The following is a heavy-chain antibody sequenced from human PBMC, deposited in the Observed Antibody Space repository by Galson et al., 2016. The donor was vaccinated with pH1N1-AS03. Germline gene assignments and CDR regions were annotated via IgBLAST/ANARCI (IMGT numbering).Heavy chain of an antibody. V-gene: IGHV1-69*01. J-gene: IGHJ4*02. CDR2: IIASVGIT. D-gene: IGHD4-17*01. Sequence: LEWMGGIIASVGITSYAQKFQGRVTITADESTSTAYMELSSLRSEDTAVYYCANRDYGFDYWGQGTLVTVSS. CDR3: ANRDYGFDY.